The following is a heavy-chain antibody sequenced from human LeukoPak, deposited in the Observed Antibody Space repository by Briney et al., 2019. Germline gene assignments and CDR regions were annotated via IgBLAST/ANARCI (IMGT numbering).Heavy chain of an antibody. CDR1: GDSITSGSYY. CDR3: ARDYGGKLDY. Sequence: SETLSLTCTVSGDSITSGSYYWSWIRQPAGKGLEWIGRIFISGGTNYNPSLRSRVTMSLDTSKNQFSLTLTSVTEADTAVYYCARDYGGKLDYWGHGTLVIVSS. J-gene: IGHJ4*01. CDR2: IFISGGT. V-gene: IGHV4-61*02. D-gene: IGHD4-23*01.